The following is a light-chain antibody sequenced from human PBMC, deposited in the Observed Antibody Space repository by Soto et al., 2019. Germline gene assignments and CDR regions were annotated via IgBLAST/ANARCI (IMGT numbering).Light chain of an antibody. CDR2: TDY. J-gene: IGLJ3*02. CDR3: ASWDDSLSGGV. CDR1: NSNIGTYT. V-gene: IGLV1-44*01. Sequence: QSVLTQPPSASGTPGQRVIISCSGSNSNIGTYTVNWNQQLPGTAPKLLIYTDYQRPSGVPDRFSGSRSGTSASLAISGLQSEDEADYYCASWDDSLSGGVFGGGTKVTVL.